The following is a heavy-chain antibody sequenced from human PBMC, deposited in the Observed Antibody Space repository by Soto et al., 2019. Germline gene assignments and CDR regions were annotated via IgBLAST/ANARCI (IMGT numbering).Heavy chain of an antibody. CDR3: AKEVTIFGVDVSLYYFDY. D-gene: IGHD3-3*01. Sequence: QVQLVESGGGVVQPGRSLRLSCAASGFTFSSYGMHWVRQAPGKGLEWVAVISYDGSNKYYADSVKGRFTISRDNSKNTLYLQMNSLRAEDTAVYYCAKEVTIFGVDVSLYYFDYWGQGTLVTVSS. J-gene: IGHJ4*02. CDR2: ISYDGSNK. V-gene: IGHV3-30*18. CDR1: GFTFSSYG.